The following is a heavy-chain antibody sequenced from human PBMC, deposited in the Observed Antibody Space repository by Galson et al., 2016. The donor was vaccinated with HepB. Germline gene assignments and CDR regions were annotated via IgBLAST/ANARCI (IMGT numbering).Heavy chain of an antibody. CDR2: ISHDGSSE. CDR3: ANLRTTVLTAGFDP. D-gene: IGHD4-23*01. Sequence: SLRLSCAASGFIFNNAWMTWVRQAPGKGLEWVAVISHDGSSEDYVDSVKGRFTISRDNSKNTLYLQMNSLRPEDTAVYYCANLRTTVLTAGFDPWGQGTLVTVSS. J-gene: IGHJ5*02. V-gene: IGHV3-30*18. CDR1: GFIFNNAW.